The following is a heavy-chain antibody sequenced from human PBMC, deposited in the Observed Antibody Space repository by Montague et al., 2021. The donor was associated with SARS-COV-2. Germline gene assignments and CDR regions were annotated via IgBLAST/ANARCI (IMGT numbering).Heavy chain of an antibody. CDR3: ARAPYSSGFYGMDV. J-gene: IGHJ6*02. V-gene: IGHV6-1*01. CDR2: PYHRYKWYL. Sequence: CAISGDSVFAHSATWSWFRQSPSTGLEWLGWPYHRYKWYLDYAVAVKGRITINADTSRNQFSLQLNSVTPEDTAVYYCARAPYSSGFYGMDVWGQGTTVTVSS. CDR1: GDSVFAHSAT. D-gene: IGHD3-22*01.